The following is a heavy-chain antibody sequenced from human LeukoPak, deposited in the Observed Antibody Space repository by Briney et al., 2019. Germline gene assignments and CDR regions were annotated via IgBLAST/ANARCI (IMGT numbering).Heavy chain of an antibody. J-gene: IGHJ4*02. Sequence: GASVKVSCKACGYTFTGYYMHWVRQAPGQGLELMGWINPNSGGTNYAQKFQGRVTMTRDTSISTAYMELSRLRSDDTAVYYCARSQTGEATDWGQGALVTVSS. CDR2: INPNSGGT. V-gene: IGHV1-2*02. CDR3: ARSQTGEATD. CDR1: GYTFTGYY. D-gene: IGHD7-27*01.